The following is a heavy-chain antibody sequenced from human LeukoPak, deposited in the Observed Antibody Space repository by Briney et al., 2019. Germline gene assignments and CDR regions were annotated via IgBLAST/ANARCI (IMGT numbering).Heavy chain of an antibody. CDR2: IYYSGST. D-gene: IGHD6-19*01. CDR3: ARDSSGWYGRDYYYMDV. V-gene: IGHV4-59*01. Sequence: SETLSLTCTVSGGSIRNYYWTWIRQPPGKGLEWIGYIYYSGSTNYNPSLKSRVTISVDTSKNQFSLKLSSVTAADTAVYYCARDSSGWYGRDYYYMDVWGKGTTVTVSS. CDR1: GGSIRNYY. J-gene: IGHJ6*03.